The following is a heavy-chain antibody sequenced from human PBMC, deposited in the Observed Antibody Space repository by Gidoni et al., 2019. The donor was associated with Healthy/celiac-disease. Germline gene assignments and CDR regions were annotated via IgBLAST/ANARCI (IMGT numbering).Heavy chain of an antibody. CDR2: ISAYNGNT. CDR3: ARDYLADSSSWYSYYYGMDV. V-gene: IGHV1-18*01. CDR1: GYTFTSSG. Sequence: QVQLVQSGAEVKKPGASVKVSCKASGYTFTSSGSSWVRQAPGQGLEWMGWISAYNGNTNYAQKLQGRVTMTTDTSTSTAYMELRSLRSDDTAVYYCARDYLADSSSWYSYYYGMDVWGQGTTVTVSS. D-gene: IGHD6-13*01. J-gene: IGHJ6*02.